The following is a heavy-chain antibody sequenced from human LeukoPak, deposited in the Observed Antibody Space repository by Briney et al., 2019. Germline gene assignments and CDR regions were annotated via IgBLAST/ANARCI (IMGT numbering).Heavy chain of an antibody. D-gene: IGHD1-1*01. J-gene: IGHJ4*02. Sequence: GASVKVSCKASGYTFTGYYMHWVRQAPGQGLEWMGRINPNSGGTNYAQKFQGRVTMTRDTSISTAYMELSRLRSDDTAVYYCARGLYNWNDVPDYWGQGTLVTVSS. CDR2: INPNSGGT. CDR1: GYTFTGYY. CDR3: ARGLYNWNDVPDY. V-gene: IGHV1-2*06.